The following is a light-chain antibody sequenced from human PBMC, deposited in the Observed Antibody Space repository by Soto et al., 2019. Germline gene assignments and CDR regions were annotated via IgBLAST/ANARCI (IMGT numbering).Light chain of an antibody. V-gene: IGLV1-44*01. Sequence: QSVLTQPPSASGTPGQRVTISCSGGSSNIGSNTVNWYQQLPGTAPTLLIYSSNQRPSGVPDRFSGSKSGTSASLAISGLQSEDEADYYCATWDDSPNDYVFGTGTKLTVL. CDR2: SSN. J-gene: IGLJ1*01. CDR1: SSNIGSNT. CDR3: ATWDDSPNDYV.